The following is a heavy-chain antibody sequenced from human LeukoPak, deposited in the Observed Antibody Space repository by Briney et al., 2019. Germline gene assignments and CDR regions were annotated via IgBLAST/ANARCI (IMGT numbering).Heavy chain of an antibody. J-gene: IGHJ6*02. V-gene: IGHV4-34*01. D-gene: IGHD3-3*01. CDR3: ARWRDFWSGYYSNYYYYGMDV. CDR1: GGSFSGYY. Sequence: SETLSLTCAVYGGSFSGYYWSWIRQPPGKGLEWIGEINHSGSTNYNPSLKSRVTISVDTSKNQFSLKLSSVTAADTAVYYCARWRDFWSGYYSNYYYYGMDVWGQGTTVTVSS. CDR2: INHSGST.